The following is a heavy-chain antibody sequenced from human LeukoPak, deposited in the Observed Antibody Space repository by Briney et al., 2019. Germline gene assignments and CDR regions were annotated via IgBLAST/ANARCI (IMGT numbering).Heavy chain of an antibody. CDR3: ANADRFCSGSCHVPDAFDF. CDR2: IYDNGRT. V-gene: IGHV4-30-2*01. J-gene: IGHJ3*01. CDR1: GASISSGDYY. Sequence: SETLSLTCTVSGASISSGDYYWTWIRQPPGKGLEWIGYIYDNGRTDFNPSLKSRVTISVDRSKNQFSLRLSSVTAADTAVYYCANADRFCSGSCHVPDAFDFWGQGTMVTVSS. D-gene: IGHD2-15*01.